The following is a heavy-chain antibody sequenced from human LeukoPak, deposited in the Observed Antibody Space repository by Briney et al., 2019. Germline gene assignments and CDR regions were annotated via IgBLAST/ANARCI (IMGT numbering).Heavy chain of an antibody. D-gene: IGHD1-26*01. CDR2: INSDGTTT. Sequence: GGALGLSCAASGLTFSSYSMIWLRQAPGKGPVWVSRINSDGTTTNYADSVKGRFAIFRDNTRDTVYLQMNSLRPDDTAIYYCGTLGVMWEVDYWGRGALVTVSS. CDR3: GTLGVMWEVDY. V-gene: IGHV3-74*01. CDR1: GLTFSSYS. J-gene: IGHJ4*02.